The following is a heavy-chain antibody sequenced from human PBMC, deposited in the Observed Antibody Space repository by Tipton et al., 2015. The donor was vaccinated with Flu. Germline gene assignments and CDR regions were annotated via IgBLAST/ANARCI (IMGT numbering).Heavy chain of an antibody. Sequence: QSGAEVKKPGASVKVSCKASGYTFTGYYMHWVRQAPVQGLEWMGWINPNSGGTNYAQKFQGRVTMTRDTSISTAYMELSRLGSDDTAVYYCVRDSRKVALFKNWGQGTLVTVSS. J-gene: IGHJ1*01. V-gene: IGHV1-2*02. CDR2: INPNSGGT. CDR3: VRDSRKVALFKN. D-gene: IGHD5-12*01. CDR1: GYTFTGYY.